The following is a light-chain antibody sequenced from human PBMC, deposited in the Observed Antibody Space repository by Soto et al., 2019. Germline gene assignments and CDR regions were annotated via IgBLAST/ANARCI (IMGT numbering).Light chain of an antibody. J-gene: IGKJ4*01. CDR1: QSITTN. Sequence: EKVLTQSPVTLSVSLGERATLSCRASQSITTNLAWYQQKPGQAPRLLIFGASNRATGIPARFSGSGSGTEFSLTISSLQSEDSAIYYCQQYNDWPPLTFGG. CDR2: GAS. CDR3: QQYNDWPPLT. V-gene: IGKV3-15*01.